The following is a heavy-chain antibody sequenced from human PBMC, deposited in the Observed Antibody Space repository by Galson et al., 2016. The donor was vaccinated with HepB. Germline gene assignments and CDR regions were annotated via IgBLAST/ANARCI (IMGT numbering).Heavy chain of an antibody. CDR2: ISSSSSYI. V-gene: IGHV3-21*01. CDR1: GFTFRSYT. Sequence: SLRLSCAAFGFTFRSYTMNWVRQAPGKGLEWVSSISSSSSYIYYADAVKGRFTISRDNATNSLYLQMNSLRADDTAVYYCAREETTVTHPIDYWGQGTLVTVSS. J-gene: IGHJ4*02. CDR3: AREETTVTHPIDY. D-gene: IGHD4-17*01.